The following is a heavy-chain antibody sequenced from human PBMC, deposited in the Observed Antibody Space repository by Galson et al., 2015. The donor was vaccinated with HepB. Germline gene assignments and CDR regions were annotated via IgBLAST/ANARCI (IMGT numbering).Heavy chain of an antibody. V-gene: IGHV3-74*01. J-gene: IGHJ4*02. CDR2: INSDGSST. D-gene: IGHD2-2*01. Sequence: SLRLSCAASGFTFTSCWMHWVRQAPGKGLVWVSRINSDGSSTTYADSVKGRFTISRDNAKNTLYLQMNSLRAEDTAVYYCARDCTSTSCYLGGQGTLVTVSS. CDR1: GFTFTSCW. CDR3: ARDCTSTSCYL.